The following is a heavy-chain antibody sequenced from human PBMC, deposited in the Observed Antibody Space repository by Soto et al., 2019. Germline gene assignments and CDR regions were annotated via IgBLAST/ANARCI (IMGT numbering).Heavy chain of an antibody. D-gene: IGHD2-2*01. CDR1: GGSISSYY. V-gene: IGHV4-59*08. J-gene: IGHJ3*02. CDR3: ARAQGDQLSTTEWAFDI. CDR2: IYYSGST. Sequence: SETLSLTCTVSGGSISSYYWSWIRQPPGKGLEWIGYIYYSGSTNYNPSLKSRVTISVDTSKNQFSLKLSSVTAADTAVYYCARAQGDQLSTTEWAFDIWGQGTMVTVSS.